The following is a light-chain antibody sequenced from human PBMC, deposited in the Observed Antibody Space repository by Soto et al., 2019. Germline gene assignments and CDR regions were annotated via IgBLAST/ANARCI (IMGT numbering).Light chain of an antibody. V-gene: IGLV2-14*01. Sequence: QSALTQPASVPGSPGQSIAISCTGSNSDVGGYNYVSWYQQYPGKAPKLMIYDVSNRPSGVSTRFSGSKSGNTASLTISGLQAEDEADYYCSSYTSSSTRVFGGGTKLTVL. CDR3: SSYTSSSTRV. CDR1: NSDVGGYNY. CDR2: DVS. J-gene: IGLJ2*01.